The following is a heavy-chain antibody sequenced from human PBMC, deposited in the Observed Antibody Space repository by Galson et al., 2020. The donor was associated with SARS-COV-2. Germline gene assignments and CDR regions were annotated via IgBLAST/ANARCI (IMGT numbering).Heavy chain of an antibody. CDR2: ISSSSSTI. CDR1: GFTFSSYS. Sequence: GESLKISCAASGFTFSSYSMNWVRQAPGKGLEWVSYISSSSSTIYYADSVKGRFTISRDNAKNSLYLQMNSLRDEDTAVYYYASHYGSGISYYYYGMDVWGQGTTVTVSS. V-gene: IGHV3-48*02. CDR3: ASHYGSGISYYYYGMDV. D-gene: IGHD3-10*01. J-gene: IGHJ6*02.